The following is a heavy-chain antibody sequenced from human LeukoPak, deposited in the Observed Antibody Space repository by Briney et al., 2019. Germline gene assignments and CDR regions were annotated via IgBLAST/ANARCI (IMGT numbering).Heavy chain of an antibody. D-gene: IGHD3-9*01. CDR2: ISGSGGST. Sequence: GGSLRLSCAASGFTFSSYAMSWVRQAPGKGLEWVSAISGSGGSTYYADSVKGRFTISRDNSRNTLYLQMNSLRAEDTAVYYCAKSHYDILTGHDYWGQGTLVTVSS. V-gene: IGHV3-23*01. CDR1: GFTFSSYA. J-gene: IGHJ4*02. CDR3: AKSHYDILTGHDY.